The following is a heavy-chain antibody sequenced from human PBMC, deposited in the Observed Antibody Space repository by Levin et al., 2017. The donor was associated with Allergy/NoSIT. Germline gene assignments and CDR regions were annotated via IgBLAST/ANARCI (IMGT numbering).Heavy chain of an antibody. CDR2: TYYRSNWDN. CDR1: GDTVSSNSAT. D-gene: IGHD6-19*01. Sequence: PSETLSLTCAISGDTVSSNSATWNWIRQSPSRGLEWLGRTYYRSNWDNEYAGSVKSRITINPDTSKNQFSLQLNSVTPEDTAVYYCARGRGDIAVAGTTHFGYWGPGTLVTVSS. V-gene: IGHV6-1*01. J-gene: IGHJ4*02. CDR3: ARGRGDIAVAGTTHFGY.